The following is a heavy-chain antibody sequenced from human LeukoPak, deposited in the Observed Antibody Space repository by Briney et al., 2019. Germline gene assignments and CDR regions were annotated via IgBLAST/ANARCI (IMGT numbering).Heavy chain of an antibody. CDR2: VADDGKDK. J-gene: IGHJ4*02. D-gene: IGHD6-19*01. V-gene: IGHV3-30*03. CDR1: GIIFSEFG. Sequence: GESLRLSCAASGIIFSEFGMSWVRQAPGKGLEWVAVVADDGKDKHYVESVKGRFTISRNNSKNTLYLQMNSLRVEDTAVYYCARDRHIAGAGYYFDYWGQGTLVTVSS. CDR3: ARDRHIAGAGYYFDY.